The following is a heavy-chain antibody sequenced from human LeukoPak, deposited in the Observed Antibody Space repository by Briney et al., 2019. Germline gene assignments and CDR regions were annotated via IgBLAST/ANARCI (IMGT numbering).Heavy chain of an antibody. J-gene: IGHJ4*02. CDR1: GFTFSSYG. V-gene: IGHV3-30*02. D-gene: IGHD6-13*01. Sequence: PGGSLRLSCAASGFTFSSYGMHWVRQAPGKGLEWVAFIRYDGSNKYYADSVKGRFTISRDNSKNTLYLQMNSLRVEDMAVYYCAKEMGNSNWYYFDCWGQGTLVTVSS. CDR3: AKEMGNSNWYYFDC. CDR2: IRYDGSNK.